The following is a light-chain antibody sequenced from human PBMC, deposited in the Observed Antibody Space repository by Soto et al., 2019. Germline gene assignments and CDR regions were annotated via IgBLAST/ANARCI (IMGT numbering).Light chain of an antibody. J-gene: IGKJ1*01. V-gene: IGKV1-27*01. CDR1: QGISNY. CDR3: QEYNSAPRT. Sequence: DIQMTQSPSSLSASVGDRVTITCRASQGISNYLAWYQQKPGKVPKLLIYAASTLQSGVPSRFSGSGSETDFTLTISSLQHEDVETYYCQEYNSAPRTFGQGTKVEIK. CDR2: AAS.